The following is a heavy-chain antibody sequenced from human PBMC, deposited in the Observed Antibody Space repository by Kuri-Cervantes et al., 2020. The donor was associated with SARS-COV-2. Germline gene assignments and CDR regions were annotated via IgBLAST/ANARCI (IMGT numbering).Heavy chain of an antibody. V-gene: IGHV3-48*04. Sequence: GGSLRLSCAASGFTFSSYSMNWVRQAPGKGLEWVSYISSSGSTIYYADSVKGRFTISRDNAKNSLYLQMNSLRAEDTAVYYCARSMVRGVARFDYWGQGTLVTVSS. CDR3: ARSMVRGVARFDY. CDR2: ISSSGSTI. D-gene: IGHD3-10*01. CDR1: GFTFSSYS. J-gene: IGHJ4*02.